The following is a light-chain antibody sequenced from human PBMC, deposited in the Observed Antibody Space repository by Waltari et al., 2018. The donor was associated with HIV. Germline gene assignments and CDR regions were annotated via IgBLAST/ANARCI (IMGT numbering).Light chain of an antibody. J-gene: IGLJ1*01. CDR3: FSFAGSNFV. CDR1: RRDVGTYDY. CDR2: DVT. Sequence: QSALTQPASMSGSPGQAITISCTGSRRDVGTYDYISWYQQHPGTAPKLIISDVTERPSGISDRFSGSKAGTTASLTIAGLQAEDEAEYFCFSFAGSNFVFGSGTKVTVL. V-gene: IGLV2-23*02.